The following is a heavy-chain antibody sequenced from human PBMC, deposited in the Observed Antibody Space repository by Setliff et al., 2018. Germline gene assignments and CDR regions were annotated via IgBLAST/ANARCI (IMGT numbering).Heavy chain of an antibody. D-gene: IGHD3-22*01. CDR3: ARSGELIVKLGTKRSKCRYFQH. CDR2: IQTSGTT. V-gene: IGHV4-4*08. J-gene: IGHJ1*01. CDR1: GGSISSYY. Sequence: SETLSLTCTVSGGSISSYYWSWIRQPPGKGLEWIGYIQTSGTTNYNPSLKSRVTISVDTSKNQFSLKLSSVTAADTAVYYCARSGELIVKLGTKRSKCRYFQHWGQGTLVTVSS.